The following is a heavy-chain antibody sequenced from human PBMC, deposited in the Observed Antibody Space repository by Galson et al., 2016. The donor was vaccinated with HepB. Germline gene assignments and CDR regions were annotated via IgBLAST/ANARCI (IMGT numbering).Heavy chain of an antibody. D-gene: IGHD4-17*01. CDR2: IWSDGSNK. V-gene: IGHV3-33*06. J-gene: IGHJ3*02. CDR1: GFTFSSYG. Sequence: SLRLSCAGSGFTFSSYGMHWVRQAPGKGLEWVAVIWSDGSNKNYADSVKGRFTISRDNSKNTLYLQMNSLRAEDTAVYYCAKPATKQLRDVNAHDIWGQGTMVTVSS. CDR3: AKPATKQLRDVNAHDI.